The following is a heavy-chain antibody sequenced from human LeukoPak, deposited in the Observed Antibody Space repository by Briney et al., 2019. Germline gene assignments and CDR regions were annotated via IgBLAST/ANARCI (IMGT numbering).Heavy chain of an antibody. V-gene: IGHV3-23*01. CDR2: ISGSGDYT. D-gene: IGHD4-17*01. CDR1: GFTFRSYG. Sequence: GGSLRLSCVASGFTFRSYGMSWVRQAPGKGLEWVSTISGSGDYTFYADSVKGRFTISRDNSKNTLYLQMNSLRAEDTAVYYCAREMVPLTTVTTGGGRAGYWGQGTLVTVSS. CDR3: AREMVPLTTVTTGGGRAGY. J-gene: IGHJ4*02.